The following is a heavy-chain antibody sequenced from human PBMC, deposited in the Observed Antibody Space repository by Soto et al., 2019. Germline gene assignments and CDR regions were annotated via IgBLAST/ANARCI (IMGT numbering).Heavy chain of an antibody. D-gene: IGHD1-1*01. CDR1: GYTFINYD. J-gene: IGHJ4*02. CDR3: AHRDSTGTTTYFDS. V-gene: IGHV1-8*01. CDR2: MNPDSGNT. Sequence: PSVKVSCKDSGYTFINYDINWVRQAPGEGLEWVGWMNPDSGNTGYAQNFQGRVTMTGNTSISLVYLKLSSLTSEDTATYYCAHRDSTGTTTYFDSWGQGIRVTVSS.